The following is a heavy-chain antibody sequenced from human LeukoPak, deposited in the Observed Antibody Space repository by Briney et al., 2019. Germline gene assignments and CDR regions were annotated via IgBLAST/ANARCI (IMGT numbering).Heavy chain of an antibody. V-gene: IGHV3-74*01. CDR3: ARPSEATTYYFDY. CDR2: INSDGSST. CDR1: GVTFSIYW. D-gene: IGHD5-12*01. J-gene: IGHJ4*02. Sequence: VGSLRVSCAAPGVTFSIYWMHCVRQTPGKGLGRVSRINSDGSSTSYADSVKGRFTISRDNAKNTLYLQMNSLRAEDTAVYYCARPSEATTYYFDYWGQGTLVTVSS.